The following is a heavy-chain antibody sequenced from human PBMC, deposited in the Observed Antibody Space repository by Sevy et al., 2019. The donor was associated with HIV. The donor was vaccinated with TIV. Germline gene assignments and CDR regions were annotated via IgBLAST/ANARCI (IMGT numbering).Heavy chain of an antibody. CDR2: ISYDGSNK. J-gene: IGHJ3*02. Sequence: GGSLRLSCAASGFTFSSYGMHWVRQAPGKGLEWVAVISYDGSNKYYGDSVKGRFTISRDNSKNTLYLQMNSLRAEDRAVYDGAKWSMGGAGWRQLGAFDIWGQGTMVTVSS. CDR3: AKWSMGGAGWRQLGAFDI. CDR1: GFTFSSYG. D-gene: IGHD2-21*01. V-gene: IGHV3-30*18.